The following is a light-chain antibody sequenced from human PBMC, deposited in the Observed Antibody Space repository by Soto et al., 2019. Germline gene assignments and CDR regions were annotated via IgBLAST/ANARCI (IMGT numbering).Light chain of an antibody. Sequence: DIQLTQSPSFLSASVGDRVTITCRASQGISSSLAWYQQKPGKAPKLLIYTASALQSGVPSRFSGSGSGTDFTLTISSRQPEDFATYYCQQLNSHFGPGTKWISN. CDR1: QGISSS. J-gene: IGKJ3*01. V-gene: IGKV1-9*01. CDR2: TAS. CDR3: QQLNSH.